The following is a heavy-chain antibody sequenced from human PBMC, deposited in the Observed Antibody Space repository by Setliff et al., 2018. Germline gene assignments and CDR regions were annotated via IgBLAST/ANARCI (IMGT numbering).Heavy chain of an antibody. CDR2: IYTSGST. Sequence: SETLSLTCTVSGGSISSGSYYWSWIRQPAGKGLEWIGRIYTSGSTNYNPSLKSRVTISVDTSKNQFSLNLSSVTAADTAMYYCARDYYDSRGSYAFDIWGQGTVVTVSS. V-gene: IGHV4-61*02. CDR3: ARDYYDSRGSYAFDI. D-gene: IGHD3-22*01. J-gene: IGHJ3*02. CDR1: GGSISSGSYY.